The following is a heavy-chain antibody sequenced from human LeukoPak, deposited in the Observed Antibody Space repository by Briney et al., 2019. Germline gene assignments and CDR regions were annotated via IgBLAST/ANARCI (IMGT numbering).Heavy chain of an antibody. D-gene: IGHD3-10*01. CDR2: IRSKAYGGTT. Sequence: GGSLRLSCTASGFTFGDYAMSWVRQAPGKGLEWVGFIRSKAYGGTTEYAASVKGRFTISRDDSKSIAYLQMNSPKTEDTAVYYCTRTMSYYYGSGSQDWGQGTLVTVSS. J-gene: IGHJ4*02. V-gene: IGHV3-49*04. CDR3: TRTMSYYYGSGSQD. CDR1: GFTFGDYA.